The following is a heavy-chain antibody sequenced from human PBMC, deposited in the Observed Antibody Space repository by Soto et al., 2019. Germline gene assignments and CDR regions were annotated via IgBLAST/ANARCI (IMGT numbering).Heavy chain of an antibody. D-gene: IGHD2-15*01. CDR2: VIPMFGTT. J-gene: IGHJ2*01. CDR1: GGTFSSYA. CDR3: ARDRALPYCSGGTCYPYWYFDL. V-gene: IGHV1-69*12. Sequence: QVQLVQSGAEVKKPGSSVKVSCKASGGTFSSYAVSWVRQAPGQGLEWMGGVIPMFGTTHFAQKFQGRLTISADESTSTAYMELRSLRSEDTAVYFCARDRALPYCSGGTCYPYWYFDLWGRGTLVTVSS.